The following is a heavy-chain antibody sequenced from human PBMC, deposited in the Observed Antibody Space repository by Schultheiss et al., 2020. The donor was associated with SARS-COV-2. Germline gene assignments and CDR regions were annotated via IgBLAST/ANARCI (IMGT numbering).Heavy chain of an antibody. CDR2: ISYDGSNK. CDR3: ARMLGWGGYVWYYYYYGMDV. Sequence: GGSLRLSCAASGFTFSSYAMHWVRQAPGKGLEWVAVISYDGSNKYYADSVKGRFTISRDNSKNTLYLQMNSLRAEDTAVYYCARMLGWGGYVWYYYYYGMDVWGQGTTVTVSS. D-gene: IGHD5-12*01. V-gene: IGHV3-30-3*01. CDR1: GFTFSSYA. J-gene: IGHJ6*02.